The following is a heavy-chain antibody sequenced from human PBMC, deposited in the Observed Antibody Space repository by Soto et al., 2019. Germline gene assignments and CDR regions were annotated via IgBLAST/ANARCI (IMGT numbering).Heavy chain of an antibody. V-gene: IGHV3-23*01. CDR1: GLTFGSRA. CDR2: ITDTGGDA. CDR3: ARGSTDSYPGSRIFDF. Sequence: GGSLRLSCVASGLTFGSRAMSWVRQAPGEGLQWVSTITDTGGDAKYADSVRGRFVISRDNPKKTLYLQMTSLTAEDSAMYFCARGSTDSYPGSRIFDFWGRGTLVTVSS. D-gene: IGHD3-10*01. J-gene: IGHJ4*02.